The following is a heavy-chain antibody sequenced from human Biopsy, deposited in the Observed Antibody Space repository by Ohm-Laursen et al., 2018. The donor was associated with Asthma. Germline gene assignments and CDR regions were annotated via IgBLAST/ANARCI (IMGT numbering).Heavy chain of an antibody. CDR3: AKDIYGSGWHLEL. CDR1: GFSLRDYG. CDR2: ISSYGSAK. V-gene: IGHV3-30*18. J-gene: IGHJ5*02. D-gene: IGHD6-19*01. Sequence: SLRLSCAASGFSLRDYGMNWVRQSPGKGLEWVALISSYGSAKYSPSAVKGPVTVSRDVSKSTLYLRLDDLTSEDTAVYYCAKDIYGSGWHLELWGRGTLVTVSS.